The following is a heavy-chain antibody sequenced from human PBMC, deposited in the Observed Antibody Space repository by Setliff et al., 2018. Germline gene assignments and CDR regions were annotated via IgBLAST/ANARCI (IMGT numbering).Heavy chain of an antibody. CDR1: GGSISSSSYY. Sequence: SETLSLTCTVSGGSISSSSYYWGWIRQPPGKGLEWIGSIYYSGSTYYNPSLKSRVTISVDTSKNQFSLKLSSVTAADTAVYYCARRGYYYYGMDVWGQGTTVTVS. CDR2: IYYSGST. CDR3: ARRGYYYYGMDV. J-gene: IGHJ6*02. V-gene: IGHV4-39*01.